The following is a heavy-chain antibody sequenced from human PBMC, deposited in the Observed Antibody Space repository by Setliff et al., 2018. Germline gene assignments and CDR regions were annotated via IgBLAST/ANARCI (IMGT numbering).Heavy chain of an antibody. Sequence: RLSCTASGLSYINDWVSWVRQAPGKGLEWLASINPHGSEKYYADSVKGRFTISRDNSKNTLYLQMNTLRAEDTAVYFCGKSRPMIVPGSVDSWGQGTLVTVSS. J-gene: IGHJ4*02. CDR2: INPHGSEK. CDR3: GKSRPMIVPGSVDS. V-gene: IGHV3-7*01. D-gene: IGHD3-22*01. CDR1: GLSYINDW.